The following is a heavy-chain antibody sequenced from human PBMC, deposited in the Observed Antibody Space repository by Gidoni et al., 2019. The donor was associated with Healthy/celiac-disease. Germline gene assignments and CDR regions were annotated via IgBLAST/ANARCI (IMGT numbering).Heavy chain of an antibody. CDR1: GGSISSYY. J-gene: IGHJ2*01. CDR2: IYYSGST. D-gene: IGHD6-19*01. CDR3: ARDLGYSSGWYSGDWYFDL. Sequence: QVQLQESGPGLVKPSETLSLTCTVSGGSISSYYWSWIRQPPGKGLEWIGYIYYSGSTNYNPSLKSRVTISVDTSKNQFSLKLSSVTAADTAVYYCARDLGYSSGWYSGDWYFDLWGRGTLVTVSS. V-gene: IGHV4-59*01.